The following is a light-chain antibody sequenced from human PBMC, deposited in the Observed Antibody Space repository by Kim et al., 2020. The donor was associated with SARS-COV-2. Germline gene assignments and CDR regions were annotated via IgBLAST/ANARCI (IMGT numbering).Light chain of an antibody. CDR3: AAWDDSLNGWV. CDR2: TNK. CDR1: SAKIGGNT. V-gene: IGLV1-44*01. Sequence: GQRVTIAGSGSSAKIGGNTVNWYQQLPGTAPKLLIYTNKERPSGVPDRFSGSKSGTSASQAISGLQSEDEADYYCAAWDDSLNGWVFGGGTKLTVL. J-gene: IGLJ3*02.